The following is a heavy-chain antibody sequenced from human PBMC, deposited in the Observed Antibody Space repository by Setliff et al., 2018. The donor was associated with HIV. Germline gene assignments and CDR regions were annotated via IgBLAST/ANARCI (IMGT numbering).Heavy chain of an antibody. V-gene: IGHV4-34*01. D-gene: IGHD2-2*01. J-gene: IGHJ4*02. CDR1: GGPLSGHY. Sequence: SETLSLTCAVYGGPLSGHYWSWIRQPPGQGLEWIGENSYSGKTNYNPSLKSRVTIAVDTSKNQFSLKLTSVTPADPAVYYCVTSSSWSSRLNFWGPGKLVTVSS. CDR2: NSYSGKT. CDR3: VTSSSWSSRLNF.